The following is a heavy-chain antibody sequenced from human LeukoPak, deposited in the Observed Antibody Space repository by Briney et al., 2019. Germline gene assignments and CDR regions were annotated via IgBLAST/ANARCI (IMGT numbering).Heavy chain of an antibody. CDR1: GFTFSSYS. V-gene: IGHV3-48*02. D-gene: IGHD3-3*01. Sequence: GGSLRLSCAASGFTFSSYSMNWVRQAPGKGLEWVSYISSSSSTIYYADSVKGRFTISRDNAKNSLYLQMNSLRDEDTAVYSCARDRGYDFWGGYYGFDYWGQGTLVTVSS. CDR3: ARDRGYDFWGGYYGFDY. J-gene: IGHJ4*02. CDR2: ISSSSSTI.